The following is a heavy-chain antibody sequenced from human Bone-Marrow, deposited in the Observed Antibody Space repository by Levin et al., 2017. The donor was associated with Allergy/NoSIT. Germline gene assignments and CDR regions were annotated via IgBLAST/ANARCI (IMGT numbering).Heavy chain of an antibody. CDR1: GESVSSSGFY. Sequence: SQTLSLTCTVSGESVSSSGFYWTWIRQYPGKALEGIGNINYPEITSYNPSLKSRVSISEDRSKNQFSLKLDSVTAADTAVYYCARESVYYGSGSWIDCWGQGTLVTVSS. D-gene: IGHD3-10*01. V-gene: IGHV4-31*02. J-gene: IGHJ4*02. CDR2: INYPEIT. CDR3: ARESVYYGSGSWIDC.